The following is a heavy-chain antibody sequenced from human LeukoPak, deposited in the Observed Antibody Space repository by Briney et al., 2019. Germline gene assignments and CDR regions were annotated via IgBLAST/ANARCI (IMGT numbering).Heavy chain of an antibody. CDR1: GFTFSDYS. CDR2: ISSISSTI. D-gene: IGHD1/OR15-1a*01. Sequence: GGSLRLSCAASGFTFSDYSMNWVRQAPGKGLEWVSYISSISSTIYYADSVKGRFTISRDNAKNSLYLQMNSLRAEDTAVYYCARSPNNAWHHFDYWGQGTLVTVSS. J-gene: IGHJ4*02. CDR3: ARSPNNAWHHFDY. V-gene: IGHV3-48*04.